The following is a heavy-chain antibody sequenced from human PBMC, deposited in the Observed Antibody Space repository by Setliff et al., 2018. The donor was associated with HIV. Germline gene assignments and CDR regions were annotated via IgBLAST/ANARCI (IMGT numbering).Heavy chain of an antibody. J-gene: IGHJ6*02. CDR2: VIPVRDMA. D-gene: IGHD4-17*01. V-gene: IGHV1-69*04. CDR1: GGTLRSYG. CDR3: ARETYFFDVTTFYSYALGV. Sequence: SVKVSCKASGGTLRSYGMTWVRQAPGQGLEWMGTVIPVRDMANYAERFQGRVTITADRSTSTSYMELRGLRSEDTAVYFCARETYFFDVTTFYSYALGVWGQGTTVTVYS.